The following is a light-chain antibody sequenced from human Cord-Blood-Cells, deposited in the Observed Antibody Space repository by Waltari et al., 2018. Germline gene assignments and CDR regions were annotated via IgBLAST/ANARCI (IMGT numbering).Light chain of an antibody. V-gene: IGKV3-15*01. J-gene: IGKJ4*01. CDR2: GAS. CDR3: QQYNNWPPLT. Sequence: EIVMTQSPATLSVSPAERATLPCRASQSVRSNLAWYQQKPGQAPRLLIYGASTRATGIPARFSGSGSGTEFTLTISSLQSEDFAVYYCQQYNNWPPLTFGGGTKVEIK. CDR1: QSVRSN.